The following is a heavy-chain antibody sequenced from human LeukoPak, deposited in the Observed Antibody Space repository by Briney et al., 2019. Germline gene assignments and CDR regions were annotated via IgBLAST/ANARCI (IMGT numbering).Heavy chain of an antibody. CDR1: GFTFSSYW. CDR3: ARDAWIQLWLYFDD. J-gene: IGHJ4*02. V-gene: IGHV3-7*03. D-gene: IGHD5-18*01. Sequence: GGSLRLSCAASGFTFSSYWMSWVPQAPGKGREGVANIKQDGSEKYYVDSVKGRFTISRDNAKNSLYLQMNSLRAEDTAVYYCARDAWIQLWLYFDDWGQGTLVTVSS. CDR2: IKQDGSEK.